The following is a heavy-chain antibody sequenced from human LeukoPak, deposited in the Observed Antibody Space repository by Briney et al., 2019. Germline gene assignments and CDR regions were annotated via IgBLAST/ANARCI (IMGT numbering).Heavy chain of an antibody. CDR2: IKEDGSQK. CDR1: GFTVSTYW. V-gene: IGHV3-7*03. Sequence: GGSLRLSCAASGFTVSTYWMTWVRQAPGKGLEWVANIKEDGSQKYYVDSVKSRFTISRDNANNSLYLQMESLRAEDTAVYYCAKDRYGDYSFDYWGQGTLVTVSS. J-gene: IGHJ4*02. D-gene: IGHD4-17*01. CDR3: AKDRYGDYSFDY.